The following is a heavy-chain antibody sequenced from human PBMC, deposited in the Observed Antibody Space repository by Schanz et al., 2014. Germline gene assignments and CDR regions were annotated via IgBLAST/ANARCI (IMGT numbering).Heavy chain of an antibody. V-gene: IGHV7-4-1*02. CDR3: ARARYGLDV. J-gene: IGHJ6*02. Sequence: QLVQSGSEFRKPGASVKVSCKASGYIFSSYAIHWVRQAPGQGLEWMGWINPATGNPGYAQGFTGRFVFSFDTSVSTAYLQISGLKAEDTAVYYCARARYGLDVGGQGTTDNVSS. CDR1: GYIFSSYA. CDR2: INPATGNP.